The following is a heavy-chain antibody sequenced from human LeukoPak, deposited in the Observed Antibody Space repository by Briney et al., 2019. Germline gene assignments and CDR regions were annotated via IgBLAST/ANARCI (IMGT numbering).Heavy chain of an antibody. V-gene: IGHV3-7*01. J-gene: IGHJ3*02. Sequence: GGSLRLSCAASGFIFSNYWMSWVRQAPGKGLEWVANIKEDGSEKHYVDSAKGRFTISRDNAKNSLYLQMNSLRAEDMAVYYCARPGQRDAFDIWGQGTMVTVSS. CDR3: ARPGQRDAFDI. CDR2: IKEDGSEK. CDR1: GFIFSNYW. D-gene: IGHD1-1*01.